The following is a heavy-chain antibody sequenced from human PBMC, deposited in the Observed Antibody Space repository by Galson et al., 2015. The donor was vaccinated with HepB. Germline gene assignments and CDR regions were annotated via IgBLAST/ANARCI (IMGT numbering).Heavy chain of an antibody. CDR3: AKGGGSSWFDN. J-gene: IGHJ4*02. CDR1: GFSFSSYA. D-gene: IGHD3-10*01. Sequence: SLRLSCAASGFSFSSYAMSWVRQAPAKGLEWVSAISSSGGSTYYADSVKGRFTISRDNSKNTLYLQMNSLRAEDTAVYYCAKGGGSSWFDNWGQGTLVTVSS. CDR2: ISSSGGST. V-gene: IGHV3-23*01.